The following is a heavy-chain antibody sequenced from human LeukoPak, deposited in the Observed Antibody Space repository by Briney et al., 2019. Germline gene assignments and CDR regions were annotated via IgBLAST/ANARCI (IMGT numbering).Heavy chain of an antibody. V-gene: IGHV3-21*01. CDR3: ARDPSGSYWFDY. Sequence: KSGGSLRLSCAASGFTFSSYSMNWVRQAPGKGLEWVSSISSSSYIYYADSVKGRFTISRDNAKNSLYLQMSSLRAEDTAVYYCARDPSGSYWFDYWGQGTLVTVSS. CDR1: GFTFSSYS. CDR2: ISSSSYI. J-gene: IGHJ4*02. D-gene: IGHD1-26*01.